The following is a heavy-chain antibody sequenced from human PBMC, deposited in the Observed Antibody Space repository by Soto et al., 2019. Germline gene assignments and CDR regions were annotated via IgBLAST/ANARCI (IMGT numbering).Heavy chain of an antibody. CDR1: GGSISSYY. Sequence: PSETLSLTCTGSGGSISSYYWIWIRQPPWKGLEWIGYIYYSGSTNYNPSLKSRVTISVDTSKNQFSLKLSSVTAADTAVYYCARPIQYCSSTSCFVSAFDIWXQGTMVTVSS. J-gene: IGHJ3*02. V-gene: IGHV4-59*08. CDR2: IYYSGST. D-gene: IGHD2-2*01. CDR3: ARPIQYCSSTSCFVSAFDI.